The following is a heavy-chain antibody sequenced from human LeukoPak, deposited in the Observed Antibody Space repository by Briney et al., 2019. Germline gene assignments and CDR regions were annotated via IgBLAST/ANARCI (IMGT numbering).Heavy chain of an antibody. D-gene: IGHD6-6*01. CDR1: GGSISSSSYY. J-gene: IGHJ4*02. V-gene: IGHV4-39*01. CDR2: IYYSGST. Sequence: SETLSLTCTVSGGSISSSSYYWGWIRQPPGKELEWIGSIYYSGSTYYNPPLKSRVTISVDTSKNQFSLKLSSVTAADTAVYYCASSVDYWGQGTLVTVSS. CDR3: ASSVDY.